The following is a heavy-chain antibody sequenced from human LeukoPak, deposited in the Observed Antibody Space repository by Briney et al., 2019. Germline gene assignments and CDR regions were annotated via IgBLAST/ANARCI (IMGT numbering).Heavy chain of an antibody. CDR2: IIPLFGTA. CDR3: ARGAPGYYYDSSGYSYFFDY. Sequence: GASVKVSCKASGGTFSSYAISWVRQAPGEGLEWMGGIIPLFGTANYAQKFQGRVKITTDECTSTAYMELSSLRSEDTAVYYCARGAPGYYYDSSGYSYFFDYWGQGTLVTVSS. D-gene: IGHD3-22*01. CDR1: GGTFSSYA. J-gene: IGHJ4*02. V-gene: IGHV1-69*05.